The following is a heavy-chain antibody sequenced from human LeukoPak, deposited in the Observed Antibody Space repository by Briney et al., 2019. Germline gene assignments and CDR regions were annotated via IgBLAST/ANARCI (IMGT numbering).Heavy chain of an antibody. CDR3: AITPDYYDSSGSYKPSY. Sequence: SVTVSCKASGGTFSSYAISWVRQAPGQGLEWMGGIIPIFGTANYAQKFQGRVTITADESTSTAYMELSSLRSEDTAVYYCAITPDYYDSSGSYKPSYWGQGTLVTVSS. CDR1: GGTFSSYA. CDR2: IIPIFGTA. J-gene: IGHJ4*02. V-gene: IGHV1-69*13. D-gene: IGHD3-22*01.